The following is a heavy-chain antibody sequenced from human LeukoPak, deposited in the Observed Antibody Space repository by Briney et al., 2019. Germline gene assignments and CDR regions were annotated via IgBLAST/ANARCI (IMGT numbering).Heavy chain of an antibody. CDR1: GYTFTGYY. V-gene: IGHV1-2*02. CDR3: ARDQGTIILGYFDY. CDR2: INPNSGGT. Sequence: ASVKVSCKASGYTFTGYYMHWVRQAPGQGLEWMGWINPNSGGTNYAQKFQGRVTMTRDTSISTAYMELSRLRSDDTAVYYCARDQGTIILGYFDYWGQGTLVTVSS. D-gene: IGHD3-22*01. J-gene: IGHJ4*02.